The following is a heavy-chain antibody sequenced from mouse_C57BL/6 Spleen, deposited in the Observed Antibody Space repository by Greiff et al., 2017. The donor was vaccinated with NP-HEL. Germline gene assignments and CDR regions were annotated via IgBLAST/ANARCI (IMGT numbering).Heavy chain of an antibody. D-gene: IGHD2-4*01. CDR2: IDPNSGGT. Sequence: QVHVKQPGAELVKPGASVKLSCKASGYTFTSYWMHWVKQRPGRGLEWIGRIDPNSGGTKYNEKFKSKATLTVDKPSSTAYMQLSSLTSEDSAVYYCAREVYDYDERVYAMDYWGQGTSVTVSS. J-gene: IGHJ4*01. V-gene: IGHV1-72*01. CDR1: GYTFTSYW. CDR3: AREVYDYDERVYAMDY.